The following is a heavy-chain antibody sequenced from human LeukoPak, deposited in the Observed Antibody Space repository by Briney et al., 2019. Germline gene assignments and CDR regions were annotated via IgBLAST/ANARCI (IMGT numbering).Heavy chain of an antibody. CDR3: ARGSTRDF. CDR1: GYTFTAYY. Sequence: ASVKVSCKASGYTFTAYYIHWVRQAPGQGLEWMGRISSKDGGTNYTQRFQGRVAMTRDTSINTAYLESSSLTSDDTAVYYCARGSTRDFWGQGTLLIVSS. D-gene: IGHD1-1*01. CDR2: ISSKDGGT. V-gene: IGHV1-2*06. J-gene: IGHJ4*02.